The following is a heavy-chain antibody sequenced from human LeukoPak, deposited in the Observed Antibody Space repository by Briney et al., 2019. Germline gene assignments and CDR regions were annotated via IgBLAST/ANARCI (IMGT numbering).Heavy chain of an antibody. V-gene: IGHV4-34*01. CDR1: GGSFSGYY. D-gene: IGHD3-10*01. J-gene: IGHJ6*03. CDR3: ARRVGRYFGERAYYYNYMDV. CDR2: INHSGST. Sequence: SETLSLTCAVYGGSFSGYYWSWIRQPPGKGLEWIGEINHSGSTKNDPSLKSRVTISVDTSKNQFSLKLSSVTAADTAVYYCARRVGRYFGERAYYYNYMDVWGKGTTVTVSS.